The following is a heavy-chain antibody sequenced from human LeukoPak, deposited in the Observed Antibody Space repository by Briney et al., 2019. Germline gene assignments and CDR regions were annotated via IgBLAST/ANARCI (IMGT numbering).Heavy chain of an antibody. J-gene: IGHJ4*02. D-gene: IGHD5-18*01. V-gene: IGHV3-66*01. CDR3: ARDKVYSYGLETTY. CDR2: IYSGGST. Sequence: GGSLRLSCAASGFTVSSNYMSWVRQAPGKGLEWVSVIYSGGSTYYADSVKGRSTISRDNSKNTLYLQMNSLRAEDTAVYYCARDKVYSYGLETTYWGQGTLVTVSS. CDR1: GFTVSSNY.